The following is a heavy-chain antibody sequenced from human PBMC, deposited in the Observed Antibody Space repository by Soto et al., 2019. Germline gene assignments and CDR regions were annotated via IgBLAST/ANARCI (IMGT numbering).Heavy chain of an antibody. V-gene: IGHV4-34*01. Sequence: SETLSLTCAVYGGSFSGYYWSWIRQPPGKGLEWIGEINHSGSTNYNPSLKSRVTISVDTSKNQFSLKLSSVTAADTAVHYCARGIQIAARDDYYGMDVWGQGTTVTVSS. CDR1: GGSFSGYY. D-gene: IGHD6-6*01. CDR3: ARGIQIAARDDYYGMDV. CDR2: INHSGST. J-gene: IGHJ6*02.